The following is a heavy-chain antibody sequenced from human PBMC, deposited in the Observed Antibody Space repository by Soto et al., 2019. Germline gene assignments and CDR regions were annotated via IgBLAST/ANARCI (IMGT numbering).Heavy chain of an antibody. V-gene: IGHV4-34*01. CDR3: ARGRTIFGVVRSDYYYYYMDV. CDR1: GGSFSGYY. D-gene: IGHD3-3*01. J-gene: IGHJ6*03. Sequence: SETLSLTCAVYGGSFSGYYWSWIRQPPGKGLEWIGEINHSGSTNYNPSLKSRVTISVDTSKNQFPLKLSSVTAADTAVYYCARGRTIFGVVRSDYYYYYMDVWGKGTTVTVSS. CDR2: INHSGST.